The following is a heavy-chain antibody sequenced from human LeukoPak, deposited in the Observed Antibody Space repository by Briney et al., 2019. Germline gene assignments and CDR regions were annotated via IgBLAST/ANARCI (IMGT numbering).Heavy chain of an antibody. D-gene: IGHD3-22*01. CDR1: GYTFTSYA. V-gene: IGHV7-4-1*02. CDR2: INTNTGNP. Sequence: ASLKVSCKASGYTFTSYAMNWVRQAPGQGLEWMGWINTNTGNPTYAQGFTGRFVFSLDTSVSTAYLQISSLKAEDTAVYYCARGGYGYYYGNPQLMADYWGQGTLVTVSS. CDR3: ARGGYGYYYGNPQLMADY. J-gene: IGHJ4*02.